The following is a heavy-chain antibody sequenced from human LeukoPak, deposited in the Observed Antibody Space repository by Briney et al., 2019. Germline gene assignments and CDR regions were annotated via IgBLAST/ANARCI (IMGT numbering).Heavy chain of an antibody. V-gene: IGHV1-69*01. CDR3: ARVLGAYYYDSSGYYSEPFDY. CDR2: IIPLFGAT. Sequence: ASEKVSCKASGGTFSNYAIIWVRQAPGQGLEWMGGIIPLFGATSHAQKFQGRVTITADASTSLVYMEMSSLRSEDTAVYYCARVLGAYYYDSSGYYSEPFDYWGQGTLVTVSS. D-gene: IGHD3-22*01. J-gene: IGHJ4*02. CDR1: GGTFSNYA.